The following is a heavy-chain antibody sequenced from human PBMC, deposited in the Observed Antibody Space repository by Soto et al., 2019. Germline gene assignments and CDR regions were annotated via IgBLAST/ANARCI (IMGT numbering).Heavy chain of an antibody. CDR2: IIPIFGTA. CDR3: ARGGLYRRQWPQYYYYGMDV. Sequence: QVQLVQSGAEVKKPGSSVKVSCKASGGTFSSYAISWVRQAPGQGLEWMGGIIPIFGTANYAQKFQGRVTITADESTSTAYMQLSSLRSQDTAVYYCARGGLYRRQWPQYYYYGMDVWGQGTTVTVSS. D-gene: IGHD6-19*01. V-gene: IGHV1-69*01. CDR1: GGTFSSYA. J-gene: IGHJ6*02.